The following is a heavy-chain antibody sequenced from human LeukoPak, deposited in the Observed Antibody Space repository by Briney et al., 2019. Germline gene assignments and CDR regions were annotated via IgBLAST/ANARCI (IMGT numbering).Heavy chain of an antibody. D-gene: IGHD6-19*01. Sequence: GGSLRLSCAASGFTFSSYGMHWVRQAPGKGLEGVAVISYDGSNKYYADSVKGRFTISRDNSKNTLYLQMNSLRAEDTAVYYCEKDRISSGWLVPYDYWGQGTLVTVSS. CDR2: ISYDGSNK. CDR3: EKDRISSGWLVPYDY. CDR1: GFTFSSYG. J-gene: IGHJ4*02. V-gene: IGHV3-30*18.